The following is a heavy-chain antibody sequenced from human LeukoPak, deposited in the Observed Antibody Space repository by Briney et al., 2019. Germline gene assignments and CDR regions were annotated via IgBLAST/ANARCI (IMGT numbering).Heavy chain of an antibody. Sequence: PSQTLSLTCTVSDGSISSGSYYWAWIRQPPGKGLEWIGSIYFSGGTYYNPSLKSRVTISVDTSKNQFSLKLTSVTAADTAVYYCARVQRNYYGSGSYYFDYWGQGTLVTVSS. J-gene: IGHJ4*02. CDR3: ARVQRNYYGSGSYYFDY. D-gene: IGHD3-10*01. V-gene: IGHV4-39*07. CDR1: DGSISSGSYY. CDR2: IYFSGGT.